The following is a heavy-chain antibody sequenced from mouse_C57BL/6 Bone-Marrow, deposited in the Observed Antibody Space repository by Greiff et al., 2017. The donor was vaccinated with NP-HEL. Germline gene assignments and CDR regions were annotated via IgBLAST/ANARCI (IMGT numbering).Heavy chain of an antibody. J-gene: IGHJ3*01. CDR1: GYTFTDYY. Sequence: EVQLQQSGPELVKPGASVKISCKASGYTFTDYYMNWVKQSHGKSLEWIGDINPNNGGTSYNQKFKGKATLTVDKSSSTAYMELRSLTSEDSAVYYWARDRGTWFAYWGQGTLVTVSA. CDR2: INPNNGGT. V-gene: IGHV1-26*01. CDR3: ARDRGTWFAY.